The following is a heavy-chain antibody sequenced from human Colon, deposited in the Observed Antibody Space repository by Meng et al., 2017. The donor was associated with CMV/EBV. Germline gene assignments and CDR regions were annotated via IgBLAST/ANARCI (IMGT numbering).Heavy chain of an antibody. CDR2: MDPTTGRT. CDR3: ASHSSYVWGSHH. CDR1: GYSFTGYY. J-gene: IGHJ1*01. Sequence: VQWVQIGVGVGMLGASVKVSCKASGYSFTGYYIHWVRQAPGQGLEWMGWMDPTTGRTDYAQKFQGTVTMTRDTSISTAYLELSRLTSDDTAVYYCASHSSYVWGSHHWGQGTLVTVSS. V-gene: IGHV1-2*02. D-gene: IGHD3-16*01.